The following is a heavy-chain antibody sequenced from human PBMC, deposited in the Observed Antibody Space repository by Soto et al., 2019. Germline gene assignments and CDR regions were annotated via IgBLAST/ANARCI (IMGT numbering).Heavy chain of an antibody. CDR1: GFTFSSSW. V-gene: IGHV3-74*01. CDR3: ARGPTGWFGYDY. CDR2: INSGASTT. D-gene: IGHD3-10*01. Sequence: EVQLVESGGGLVQPGGSLRLSCAASGFTFSSSWMHWVRQAPGKGLVWVSRINSGASTTNYADSVKGRFTISRDNAKNTLYLQMDSLTAEDTAVYYCARGPTGWFGYDYWGQGTLVIVSS. J-gene: IGHJ4*02.